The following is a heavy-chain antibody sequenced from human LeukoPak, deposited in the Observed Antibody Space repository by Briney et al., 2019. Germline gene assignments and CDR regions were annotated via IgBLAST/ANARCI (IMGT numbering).Heavy chain of an antibody. V-gene: IGHV1-69*04. CDR1: GVTFSSYA. J-gene: IGHJ6*02. CDR2: VIPILGIA. Sequence: SVNVSCTASGVTFSSYAITWVRQAPGQGLEWMGRVIPILGIANYAQKFQGRVTITADKSTSTAYMELSSLRSEDTAVYYCAYTITSTYYYAMDVWGQGTTVTVSS. CDR3: AYTITSTYYYAMDV. D-gene: IGHD4-11*01.